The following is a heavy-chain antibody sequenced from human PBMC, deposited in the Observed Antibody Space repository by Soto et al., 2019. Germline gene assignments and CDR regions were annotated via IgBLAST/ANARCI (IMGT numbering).Heavy chain of an antibody. CDR1: GFTFSSYG. CDR2: ISYDGSNK. Sequence: QVQLVESGGGVVQPGKSLRLSCAGSGFTFSSYGMDWVRQAPGKGLEWVAVISYDGSNKYYADYVKGRFTISRDNSKNTLYLQISSLRADDTAVYYCAKYRMGAGVRGYFDYWGQGTLVTVSS. CDR3: AKYRMGAGVRGYFDY. J-gene: IGHJ4*02. D-gene: IGHD3-16*01. V-gene: IGHV3-30*18.